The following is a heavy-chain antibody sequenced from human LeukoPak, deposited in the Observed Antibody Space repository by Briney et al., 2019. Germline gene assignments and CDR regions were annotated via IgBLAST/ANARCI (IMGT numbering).Heavy chain of an antibody. CDR1: GFTFSSYG. CDR2: ISYDGSNK. D-gene: IGHD3-10*01. V-gene: IGHV3-30*18. J-gene: IGHJ3*02. CDR3: AKVYGSGPADI. Sequence: GGSLRLSCAASGFTFSSYGMHWVRQAPGKGLEWVAVISYDGSNKYYADSVKGRFTISRDNSKNTLYLQMNSLRAEDTAVYYCAKVYGSGPADIWGQGTMVIVSS.